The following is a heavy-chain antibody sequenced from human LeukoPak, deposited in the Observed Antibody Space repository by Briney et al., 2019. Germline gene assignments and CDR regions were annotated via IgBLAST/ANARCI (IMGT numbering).Heavy chain of an antibody. J-gene: IGHJ4*02. D-gene: IGHD5-12*01. V-gene: IGHV4-59*01. CDR1: GGSISSDY. Sequence: SETLSLTCTASGGSISSDYWSWIRQPPEKGLEWIGYIYYSGSTNYNPSLKSRVTISVDTSKNQLSLILSSVTAADTAVYYCARGYSGYEYFFDYWGQGTLVTVSS. CDR3: ARGYSGYEYFFDY. CDR2: IYYSGST.